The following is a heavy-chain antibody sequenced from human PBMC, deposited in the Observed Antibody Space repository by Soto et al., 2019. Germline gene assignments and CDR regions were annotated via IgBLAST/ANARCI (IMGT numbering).Heavy chain of an antibody. V-gene: IGHV1-8*01. J-gene: IGHJ6*02. CDR1: GYTFTSYD. CDR2: MNPNSGNT. CDR3: AREGYGERTHGYYYYGMDV. D-gene: IGHD4-17*01. Sequence: QVQLVQSGAEVKKPGASVKVSCKASGYTFTSYDINWVRQATGQGLEWMGWMNPNSGNTGYAQKFQGRVTMTRNTSISTAYRELSSLRSEDTAVYYCAREGYGERTHGYYYYGMDVWGQGTTVTVSS.